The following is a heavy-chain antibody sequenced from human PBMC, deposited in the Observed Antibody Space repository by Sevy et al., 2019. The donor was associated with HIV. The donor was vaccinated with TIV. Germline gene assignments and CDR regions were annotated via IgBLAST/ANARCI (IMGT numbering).Heavy chain of an antibody. J-gene: IGHJ4*02. CDR2: INYSGST. CDR1: GGSITNNNYY. Sequence: SETLSLTCTVSGGSITNNNYYWGWIRQSPGKGLEWIGTINYSGSTDYNPSLKSRVTVSVDTSKNQISLRLGSVTAADTAGYYCARHSLFTIFGVVIDPKMYYFDYWGQGTLVTVSS. D-gene: IGHD3-3*01. V-gene: IGHV4-39*01. CDR3: ARHSLFTIFGVVIDPKMYYFDY.